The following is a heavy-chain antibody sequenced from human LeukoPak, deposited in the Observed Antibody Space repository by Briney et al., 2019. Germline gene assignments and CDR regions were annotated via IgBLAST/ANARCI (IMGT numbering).Heavy chain of an antibody. CDR1: GYTFTGYY. CDR2: INPNSGGT. Sequence: ASVKVSCKASGYTFTGYYMHWVRQAPGQGLEWMGRINPNSGGTNYAQKFRGRVTMTRDTSISTAYMELSRLRSDDTAVYYCARARITIVNWFDPWGQGTLVTVSS. V-gene: IGHV1-2*06. J-gene: IGHJ5*02. D-gene: IGHD3-3*01. CDR3: ARARITIVNWFDP.